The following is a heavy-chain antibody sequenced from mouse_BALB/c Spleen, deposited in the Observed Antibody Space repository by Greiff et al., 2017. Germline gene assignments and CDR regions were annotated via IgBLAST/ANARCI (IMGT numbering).Heavy chain of an antibody. Sequence: EVQVVESGPSLVKPSQTLSLTCSVTGDSITSGYWNWIRKFPGNKLEYMGYISYSGSTYYNPSLKSRISITRDTSKNQYYLQLNSVTTEDTATYYCARYLTGTGAMDYWGQGTSVTVSS. CDR1: GDSITSGY. D-gene: IGHD4-1*01. CDR3: ARYLTGTGAMDY. V-gene: IGHV3-8*02. CDR2: ISYSGST. J-gene: IGHJ4*01.